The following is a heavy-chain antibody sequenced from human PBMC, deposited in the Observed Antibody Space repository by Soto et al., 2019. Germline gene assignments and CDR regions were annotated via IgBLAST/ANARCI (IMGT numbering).Heavy chain of an antibody. J-gene: IGHJ4*02. CDR3: AKGRKPDHDDGLCAFDS. Sequence: GGSLRLSCVVSGRTFRSYAMSWVRQAPGKGLEWVSGISGGGAVTYYADSVKGRFTISRDPSTTTLFLDMYSLGAEDTAIYYCAKGRKPDHDDGLCAFDSWGQGVLVTVSS. V-gene: IGHV3-23*01. CDR2: ISGGGAVT. CDR1: GRTFRSYA. D-gene: IGHD3-3*01.